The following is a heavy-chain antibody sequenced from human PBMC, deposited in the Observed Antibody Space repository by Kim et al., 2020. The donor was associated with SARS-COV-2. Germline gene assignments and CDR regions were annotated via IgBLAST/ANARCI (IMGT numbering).Heavy chain of an antibody. CDR1: GYTFTSYD. D-gene: IGHD3-22*01. CDR2: MNPNSGNT. Sequence: ASVKVSCKASGYTFTSYDINWVRQATGQGLEWMGWMNPNSGNTGYAQKFQGRVTMTRNTSISTAYMELSSLRSEDTAVYYCARGVRITMIVVVITTDYYYYMDVWGQGTTVTVSS. CDR3: ARGVRITMIVVVITTDYYYYMDV. V-gene: IGHV1-8*01. J-gene: IGHJ6*03.